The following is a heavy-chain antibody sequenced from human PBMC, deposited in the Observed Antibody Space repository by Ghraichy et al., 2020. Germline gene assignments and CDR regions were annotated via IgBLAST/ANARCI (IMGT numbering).Heavy chain of an antibody. CDR3: ARYGTGTTSFDY. Sequence: SVKVSCKASGGTFSSDTISWVRQAPGQGLEWMGRIIPIFGIANSAQKFQGRVTITADKSTSTAYMELSSLRSEDTGVYYCARYGTGTTSFDYWGQGTLVTVSS. CDR1: GGTFSSDT. CDR2: IIPIFGIA. J-gene: IGHJ4*02. V-gene: IGHV1-69*02. D-gene: IGHD1-1*01.